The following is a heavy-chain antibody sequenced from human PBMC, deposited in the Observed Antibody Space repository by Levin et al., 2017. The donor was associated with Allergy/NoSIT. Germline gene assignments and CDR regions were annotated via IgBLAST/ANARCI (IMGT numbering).Heavy chain of an antibody. CDR1: GFTFSLYW. J-gene: IGHJ4*02. V-gene: IGHV3-7*01. D-gene: IGHD2-2*01. CDR2: IKPDGSGR. CDR3: ARGTSDGPGVDY. Sequence: GGSLRLSCFASGFTFSLYWMAWVRQPPGKGLEWVANIKPDGSGRYHAESLKGRITITRDNAENSLYLQMNSLRVEDTAIYYCARGTSDGPGVDYWGQGTLVNVPS.